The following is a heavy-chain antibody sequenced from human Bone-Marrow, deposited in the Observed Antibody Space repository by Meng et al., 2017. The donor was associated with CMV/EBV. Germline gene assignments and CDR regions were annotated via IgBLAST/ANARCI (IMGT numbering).Heavy chain of an antibody. V-gene: IGHV1-69*05. D-gene: IGHD2-21*01. CDR1: GGTFSSYA. Sequence: SVKVSCKASGGTFSSYAISWVRQAPGQGLEWMGGIIPIFGTANYAQKFQGRVTITTDESTSTAYMELSSLRSEDTAVYYCARDRCGGACYSRYYYGMDVWGQGTTVTVSS. J-gene: IGHJ6*02. CDR3: ARDRCGGACYSRYYYGMDV. CDR2: IIPIFGTA.